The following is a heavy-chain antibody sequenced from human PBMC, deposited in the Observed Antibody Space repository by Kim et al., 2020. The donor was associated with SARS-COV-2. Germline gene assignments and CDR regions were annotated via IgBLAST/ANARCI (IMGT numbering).Heavy chain of an antibody. D-gene: IGHD1-26*01. V-gene: IGHV4-4*07. Sequence: SETLSLTCTVSGGSINSYYWSWIRQPAGEGLEWIGRVDANGRTDYNPSLKSRVTMSMDTSENQVSLKMSAVTAADTAVYYCARREAGSNYFDYWGLGTLV. CDR2: VDANGRT. CDR1: GGSINSYY. J-gene: IGHJ4*02. CDR3: ARREAGSNYFDY.